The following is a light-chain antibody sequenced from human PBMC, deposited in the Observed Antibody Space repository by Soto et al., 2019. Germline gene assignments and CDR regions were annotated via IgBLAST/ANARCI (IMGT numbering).Light chain of an antibody. CDR3: SSYTSSSRNWV. V-gene: IGLV2-14*01. CDR1: SSDVGGYNY. J-gene: IGLJ3*02. Sequence: QSVLTQPASVSGSPGQSITISCTGTSSDVGGYNYVSWYQQHPGKAPKLMIYDVSNRPSGVSNRFSGSKSGNTASLTISGLQAEDEADYHCSSYTSSSRNWVFGGGTKLTVL. CDR2: DVS.